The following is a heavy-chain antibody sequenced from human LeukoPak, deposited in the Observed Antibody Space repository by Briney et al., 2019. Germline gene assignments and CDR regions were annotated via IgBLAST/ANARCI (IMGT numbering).Heavy chain of an antibody. CDR2: IRYDGSNK. V-gene: IGHV3-30*02. D-gene: IGHD3-9*01. CDR1: GFTFNNYG. CDR3: AKVSILGNWFDP. Sequence: PGGSLRLSCAASGFTFNNYGMHWVRQAPGKGLEWLAFIRYDGSNKYYADSVKGRFTISRDNSKNTLYLQMNSLRAEDTAVYYCAKVSILGNWFDPWGQGTLVTVSS. J-gene: IGHJ5*02.